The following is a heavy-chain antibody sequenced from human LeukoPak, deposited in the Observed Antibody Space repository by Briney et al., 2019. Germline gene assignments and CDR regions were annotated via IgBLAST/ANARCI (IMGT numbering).Heavy chain of an antibody. D-gene: IGHD1-7*01. J-gene: IGHJ4*02. CDR1: GFTFSSYG. CDR2: INSDGSST. V-gene: IGHV3-74*01. CDR3: ARSPPYNWNYGNYFDY. Sequence: GGSPRPSCAASGFTFSSYGMHWVRQAPGKGLVWVSRINSDGSSTSYADSVKGRFTISRDNAKDTLYLQMNSLRAEDTAVYYCARSPPYNWNYGNYFDYWGQGTLVTVSS.